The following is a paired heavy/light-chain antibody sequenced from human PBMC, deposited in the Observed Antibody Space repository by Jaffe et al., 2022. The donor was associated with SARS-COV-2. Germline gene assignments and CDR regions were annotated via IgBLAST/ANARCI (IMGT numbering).Light chain of an antibody. CDR3: SSYTTSNTYV. Sequence: QSALTQPASVSGSPGQSITISCTGTSSDVGGYNYVSWYQQYPGKAPKLMIYDVINRPSGVSNRFSGSKSGTTASLTISGLQAEDEADYYCSSYTTSNTYVFGTGTKVTVL. J-gene: IGLJ1*01. CDR1: SSDVGGYNY. CDR2: DVI. V-gene: IGLV2-14*01.
Heavy chain of an antibody. D-gene: IGHD3-22*01. CDR3: ARVATYDTSGFPEWCFDY. J-gene: IGHJ4*02. V-gene: IGHV4-31*03. CDR2: IYYSGST. Sequence: QVQLQESGPGLVKPSQTLSLTCTVSGGSISSGDYYWSWVRQHPGKGLEWIGYIYYSGSTYYNPSLKSRVSLSVDTSKNQFSLKLNSMTAADTAVYYCARVATYDTSGFPEWCFDYWGQGTLVTVSS. CDR1: GGSISSGDYY.